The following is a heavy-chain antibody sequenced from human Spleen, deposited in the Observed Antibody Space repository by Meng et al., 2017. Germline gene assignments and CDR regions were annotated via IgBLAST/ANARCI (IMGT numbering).Heavy chain of an antibody. D-gene: IGHD6-25*01. Sequence: ASVKVSCKPSGYNFPDYYMHWVRQAPGQGLEWMGRINPNSGGTNYAQKFQGRVTMTRDTSISTAYMELSRLRSDDTAVYYCARDLRLPYGMDVWGQGTRVTVSS. J-gene: IGHJ6*02. CDR1: GYNFPDYY. CDR2: INPNSGGT. V-gene: IGHV1-2*06. CDR3: ARDLRLPYGMDV.